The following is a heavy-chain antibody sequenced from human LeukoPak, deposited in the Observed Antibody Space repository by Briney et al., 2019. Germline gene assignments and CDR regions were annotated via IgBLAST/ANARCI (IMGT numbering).Heavy chain of an antibody. Sequence: GGSLRLSCAASGFTFSSYWMSWVRRAPGKGLEWVANIKQDGSEKYYVDSVKGRFTISRDNAKNSLYLQMNSLRAEDTAVYYCARAAGGLGYCSGGSCGFFDYWGQGTLVTVSS. CDR3: ARAAGGLGYCSGGSCGFFDY. CDR2: IKQDGSEK. D-gene: IGHD2-15*01. V-gene: IGHV3-7*01. CDR1: GFTFSSYW. J-gene: IGHJ4*02.